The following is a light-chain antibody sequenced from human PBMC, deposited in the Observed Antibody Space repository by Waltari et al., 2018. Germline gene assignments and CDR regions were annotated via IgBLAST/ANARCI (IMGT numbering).Light chain of an antibody. J-gene: IGKJ2*01. V-gene: IGKV1-NL1*01. CDR1: QGISND. Sequence: DIQMNQSPSSLSASVGDRVTITCQAIQGISNDLAWYHQKPGKVPKLLIYNASTLQSGVPSRFSGTGSWTDFTLTISSLQPEDFATYYCQHGYGTPYTFGQGTKVEI. CDR3: QHGYGTPYT. CDR2: NAS.